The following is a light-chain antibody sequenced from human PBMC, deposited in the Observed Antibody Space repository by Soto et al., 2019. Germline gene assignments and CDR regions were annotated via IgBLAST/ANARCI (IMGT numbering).Light chain of an antibody. CDR2: GAS. CDR3: QQYGSSPTT. Sequence: EIVLTQSPGTLSLSPGERATLSCRASQSVSSSYLAWYQQKPGQAPRLLIYGASSRDPGIPHRVSGSGSGTDLTLPISRLEPEDVAVYSCQQYGSSPTTFGQGTRLEIK. CDR1: QSVSSSY. J-gene: IGKJ5*01. V-gene: IGKV3-20*01.